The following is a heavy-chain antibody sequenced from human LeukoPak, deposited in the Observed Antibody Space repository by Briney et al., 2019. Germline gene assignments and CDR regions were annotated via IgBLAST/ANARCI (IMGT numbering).Heavy chain of an antibody. CDR2: ISGSGGST. V-gene: IGHV3-23*01. J-gene: IGHJ4*02. Sequence: GRSLRLSCAASGFTFSSYAMSWVRQAPGKGLEWVSAISGSGGSTYYADSVKGRFTISRDNSKNTLYLQMNSLRAEDTAVYYCAKHVRLSYYFDYWGQGTLVTVSS. CDR3: AKHVRLSYYFDY. CDR1: GFTFSSYA. D-gene: IGHD6-25*01.